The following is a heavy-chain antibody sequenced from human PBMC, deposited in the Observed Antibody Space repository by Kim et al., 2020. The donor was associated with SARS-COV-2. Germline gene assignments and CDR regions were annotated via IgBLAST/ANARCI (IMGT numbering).Heavy chain of an antibody. D-gene: IGHD6-13*01. V-gene: IGHV1-8*01. CDR2: MNPNSGDT. J-gene: IGHJ5*02. CDR1: GYTFTSYD. Sequence: ASVKVSCKASGYTFTSYDINWVRQATGQGLEWMGWMNPNSGDTGYSQKFQGRVTMTLNTSISTAYMELNSLRSEDTAVYYCARGLVMAGAGRMYNWFDPWGQGTLVTVS. CDR3: ARGLVMAGAGRMYNWFDP.